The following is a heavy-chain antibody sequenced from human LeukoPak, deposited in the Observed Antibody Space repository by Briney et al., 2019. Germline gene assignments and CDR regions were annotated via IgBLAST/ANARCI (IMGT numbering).Heavy chain of an antibody. D-gene: IGHD3-10*01. J-gene: IGHJ4*02. CDR2: IHYTGRT. V-gene: IGHV4-30-4*01. CDR1: GGSISSGDYF. CDR3: ARLATVLLWFGELPAEFDY. Sequence: SETLSLTCNVSGGSISSGDYFWNWIRQPPGKGLEWLGYIHYTGRTYYNPSLQSRVTMSVDTSKSQFSLRLSSVTAADTAVYYCARLATVLLWFGELPAEFDYWGQGTLVTVSS.